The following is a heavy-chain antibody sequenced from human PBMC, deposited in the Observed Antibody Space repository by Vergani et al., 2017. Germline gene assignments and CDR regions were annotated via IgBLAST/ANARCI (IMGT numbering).Heavy chain of an antibody. J-gene: IGHJ4*02. Sequence: QVQLVQSGAEVKKPGASVKVSCKASGYTFTDYFMHWVRQAPGQGLEWMGWINPNSGGTNYAQKFQGRVTMTRDTSISTAYMKLSNLRSDDTAVYYCARVGTSSDRDFLDYWGQGTLVTVSS. V-gene: IGHV1-2*02. CDR2: INPNSGGT. D-gene: IGHD2-2*01. CDR3: ARVGTSSDRDFLDY. CDR1: GYTFTDYF.